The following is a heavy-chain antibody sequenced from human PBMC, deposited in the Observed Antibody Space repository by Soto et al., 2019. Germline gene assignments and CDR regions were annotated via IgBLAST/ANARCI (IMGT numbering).Heavy chain of an antibody. CDR2: INHSGST. J-gene: IGHJ4*02. D-gene: IGHD6-13*01. Sequence: SETLSLTCAVYGGSFSGYYWSWIRQPPGKGLEWIGEINHSGSTNYNPSLKSRVTISVDTSKNQFSLKLSSVTAADTAVYYCARGYLAAAGRYYFDYWGQGTLVTVSS. CDR3: ARGYLAAAGRYYFDY. CDR1: GGSFSGYY. V-gene: IGHV4-34*01.